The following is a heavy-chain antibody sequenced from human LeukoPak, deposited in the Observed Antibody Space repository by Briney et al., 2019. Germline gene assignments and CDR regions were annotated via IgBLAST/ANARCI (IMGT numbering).Heavy chain of an antibody. CDR2: INHSGAT. CDR3: AMTTVVTLPTL. CDR1: GGSFSGYY. V-gene: IGHV4-34*01. D-gene: IGHD4-23*01. Sequence: SETLSLTCAVYGGSFSGYYWSWIRQPPGKGLEWIGEINHSGATNYNPSLKSRVTMSLDTSKNRLSLKLSSVTAADTAVYYCAMTTVVTLPTLWGQGALVTVSS. J-gene: IGHJ4*02.